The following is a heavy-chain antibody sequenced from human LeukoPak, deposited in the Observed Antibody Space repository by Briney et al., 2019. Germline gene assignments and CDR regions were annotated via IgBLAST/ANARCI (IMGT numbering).Heavy chain of an antibody. CDR2: ISGSGGPI. Sequence: SGGSLRLSCAASGFIFSSYSVNWVRQAPGKGPEWISYISGSGGPIFYADSVKGRFTISRDNAEDSLYLQMNSLRVEDTAVYYCVRDFRWAFDYWGQGALVTVSS. CDR1: GFIFSSYS. V-gene: IGHV3-48*01. J-gene: IGHJ4*02. CDR3: VRDFRWAFDY. D-gene: IGHD1-26*01.